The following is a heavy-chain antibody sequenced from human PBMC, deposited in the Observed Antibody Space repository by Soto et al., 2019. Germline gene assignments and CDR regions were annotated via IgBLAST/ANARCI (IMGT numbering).Heavy chain of an antibody. Sequence: PSETLSLTCTVSGASIRSTDYYWSWIRQAPGKGLEWIGYVYYTGSTYYNPSLMSRLTISVDTSKNQFSLKMTSAHDEETAVYYCVRTARQGAVAPHWFDRWGQGTQVTVSS. CDR1: GASIRSTDYY. D-gene: IGHD2-21*02. CDR3: VRTARQGAVAPHWFDR. V-gene: IGHV4-30-4*01. CDR2: VYYTGST. J-gene: IGHJ5*02.